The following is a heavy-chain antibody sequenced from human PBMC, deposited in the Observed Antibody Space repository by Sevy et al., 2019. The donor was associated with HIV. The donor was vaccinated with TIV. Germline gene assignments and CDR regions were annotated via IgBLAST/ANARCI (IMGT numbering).Heavy chain of an antibody. CDR2: ISSDVIRK. CDR3: AKMQGGSYNYYGMDV. CDR1: GFNFSTYA. D-gene: IGHD1-26*01. V-gene: IGHV3-30-3*02. J-gene: IGHJ6*02. Sequence: GGSLRLSCSVSGFNFSTYAMHWVRQAPGKGLEWVAVISSDVIRKYYGASVRGRFAISRDNSNNTLSLQMNSLRIEDTAIYYCAKMQGGSYNYYGMDVWGQGTTVTVSS.